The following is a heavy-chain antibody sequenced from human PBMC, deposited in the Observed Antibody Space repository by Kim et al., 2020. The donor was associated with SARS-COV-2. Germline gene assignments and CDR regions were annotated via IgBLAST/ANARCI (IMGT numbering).Heavy chain of an antibody. CDR2: INPNSGGT. V-gene: IGHV1-2*02. J-gene: IGHJ5*02. CDR3: AGGRIERWLQLSGWFDP. D-gene: IGHD5-12*01. Sequence: ASVKVSCKASGYTFTGYYMHWVRQAPGQGLEWMGWINPNSGGTNYAQKFQGRVTMTRDTSISTAYMELSRLRSDDTAVYYCAGGRIERWLQLSGWFDPWGQGTLVTVSS. CDR1: GYTFTGYY.